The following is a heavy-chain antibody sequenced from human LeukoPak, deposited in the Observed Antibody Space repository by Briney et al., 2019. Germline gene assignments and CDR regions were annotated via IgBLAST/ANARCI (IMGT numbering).Heavy chain of an antibody. CDR2: IRSIANSYAT. Sequence: GGSLKLSCAASGLTFSDSDIHWDRQASGKGLEWVGRIRSIANSYATSYAASVKGRFTISKDDSKNSAFLQMNSLKTEDTAVYYCTRVTTVVDFDYWGQGTLVTVSS. D-gene: IGHD4-23*01. CDR1: GLTFSDSD. V-gene: IGHV3-73*01. J-gene: IGHJ4*02. CDR3: TRVTTVVDFDY.